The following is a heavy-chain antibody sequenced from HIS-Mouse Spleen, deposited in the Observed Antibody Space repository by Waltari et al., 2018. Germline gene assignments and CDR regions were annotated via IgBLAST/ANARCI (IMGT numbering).Heavy chain of an antibody. J-gene: IGHJ4*02. Sequence: QLQLQESGPGLVKSSETLSLTCTVSGGSISSSSYYWGWIRQPPGKGLEWIGSIYYSGSTYYNPSLKSRVTISVDTSKNQFSLKLSSVTAADTAVYYCARVGGARINLFDYWGQGTLVTVSS. CDR2: IYYSGST. CDR3: ARVGGARINLFDY. D-gene: IGHD3-10*01. CDR1: GGSISSSSYY. V-gene: IGHV4-39*07.